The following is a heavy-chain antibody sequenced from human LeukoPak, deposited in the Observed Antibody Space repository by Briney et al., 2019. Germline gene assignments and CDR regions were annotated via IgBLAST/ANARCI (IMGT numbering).Heavy chain of an antibody. J-gene: IGHJ4*02. V-gene: IGHV3-23*01. Sequence: PGGSLRLSCAASGFTFSSYAMSWVRQAPGKGLEWVSAISGSGGSTYYADSVKGRFTISRDNAKNSLYLQMNSLRAEDTAVYYCARDHGGSYSYWGQGTLVTVSS. CDR1: GFTFSSYA. CDR2: ISGSGGST. D-gene: IGHD1-26*01. CDR3: ARDHGGSYSY.